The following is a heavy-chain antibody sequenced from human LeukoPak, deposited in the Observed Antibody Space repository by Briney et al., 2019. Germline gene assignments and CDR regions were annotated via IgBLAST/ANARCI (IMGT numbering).Heavy chain of an antibody. J-gene: IGHJ4*02. D-gene: IGHD3-16*01. CDR1: GGSISSYY. V-gene: IGHV4-59*08. Sequence: TPSETLSLTCTVSGGSISSYYWSWIRQPPGKGLEWIGYIYYSGSTNYNPSLKSRVTISVDTSENQFSLKLSSVTAADTAVYYCARAYGRWGTFDYWGQGTLVTVSS. CDR3: ARAYGRWGTFDY. CDR2: IYYSGST.